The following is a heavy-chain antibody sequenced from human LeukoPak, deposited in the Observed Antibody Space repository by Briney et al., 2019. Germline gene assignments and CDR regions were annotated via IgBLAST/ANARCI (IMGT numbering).Heavy chain of an antibody. D-gene: IGHD4/OR15-4a*01. J-gene: IGHJ6*03. CDR1: GFTFSSYS. CDR2: ISSSSSYI. V-gene: IGHV3-21*01. Sequence: GGSLRLSCAASGFTFSSYSMNWVRQAPGKGLEWVSSISSSSSYIYYADSVKGRFTISRDNAKNSLYLQMSSLRAEDTAVYYCARAGGANFYYYYYYMDVWGKGTTVTVSS. CDR3: ARAGGANFYYYYYYMDV.